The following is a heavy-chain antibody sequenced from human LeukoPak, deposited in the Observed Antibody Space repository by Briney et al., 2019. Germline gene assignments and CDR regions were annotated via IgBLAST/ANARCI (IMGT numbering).Heavy chain of an antibody. V-gene: IGHV4-4*02. CDR3: ARDLGDYYGSGSFGY. CDR2: IYHSGST. Sequence: SGTLSLTCAVSGGAISSSNWWSWVRQPPGKGREWIGEIYHSGSTNYNPSLKSRVTISVDKSKNQFSLKLSPVTAADTAVYYCARDLGDYYGSGSFGYWGQGTLVPVSS. J-gene: IGHJ4*02. CDR1: GGAISSSNW. D-gene: IGHD3-10*01.